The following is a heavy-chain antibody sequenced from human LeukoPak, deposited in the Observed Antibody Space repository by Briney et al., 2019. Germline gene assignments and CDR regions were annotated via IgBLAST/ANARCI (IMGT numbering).Heavy chain of an antibody. CDR1: GFTFSSYG. V-gene: IGHV3-30*18. D-gene: IGHD3-22*01. CDR2: ISYDGSNK. J-gene: IGHJ4*02. Sequence: GGSLRLSCAASGFTFSSYGMHWVRQAPGKGLEWVAVISYDGSNKYYADSVKGRFTISRDNSKNTLYLQMNSLRAEDTAVYYCAKDAPPYYYDSNGYYGDYWGQGTLVTVSS. CDR3: AKDAPPYYYDSNGYYGDY.